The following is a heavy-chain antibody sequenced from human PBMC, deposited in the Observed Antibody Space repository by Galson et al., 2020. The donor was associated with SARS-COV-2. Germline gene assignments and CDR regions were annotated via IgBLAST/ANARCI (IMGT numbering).Heavy chain of an antibody. J-gene: IGHJ6*02. D-gene: IGHD3-10*01. CDR3: ARHMVTMVRGVIKTYYYYGLDV. CDR1: GGSISRYY. CDR2: LSYSRRT. Sequence: ETSETLSLTCTVSGGSISRYYWSWIRQPPGKGLERIGYLSYSRRTNYNPSLKSRVTISVDTSKNQFSLKLTSVTAADTAVYYCARHMVTMVRGVIKTYYYYGLDVWGQGTTVTVSS. V-gene: IGHV4-59*01.